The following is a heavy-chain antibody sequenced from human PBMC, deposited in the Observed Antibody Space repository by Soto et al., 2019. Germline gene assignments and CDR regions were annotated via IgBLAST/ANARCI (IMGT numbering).Heavy chain of an antibody. V-gene: IGHV1-69*01. D-gene: IGHD2-2*01. CDR1: GGTFSSYA. Sequence: QVQLVQSGAEVKKPGSSVKVSCKASGGTFSSYAISWVRQAPGQGLEWMGGIIPISGTANYAQKFQGRVTIIADESTSTAYMELSSLRSEDTAVYYCARSQGSSTSLEIYYSYYYGMDVWGQGTTVTVSS. J-gene: IGHJ6*02. CDR2: IIPISGTA. CDR3: ARSQGSSTSLEIYYSYYYGMDV.